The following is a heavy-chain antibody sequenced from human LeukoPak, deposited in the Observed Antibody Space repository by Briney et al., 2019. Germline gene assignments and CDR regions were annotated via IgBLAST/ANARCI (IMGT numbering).Heavy chain of an antibody. CDR2: IIPIFGTA. CDR3: ARDSFYGDYGWYFDL. D-gene: IGHD4-17*01. J-gene: IGHJ2*01. CDR1: GGTFSSYA. V-gene: IGHV1-69*13. Sequence: SVKVSCKASGGTFSSYAISWVRQAPGQGLEWMGGIIPIFGTANYAQKFQGRVTITADESTSTAYMELSSLRSEDTAAYYCARDSFYGDYGWYFDLWGRGTLVTVSS.